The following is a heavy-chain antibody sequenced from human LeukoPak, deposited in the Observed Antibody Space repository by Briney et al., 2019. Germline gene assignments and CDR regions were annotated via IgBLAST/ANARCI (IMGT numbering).Heavy chain of an antibody. D-gene: IGHD3-3*01. V-gene: IGHV3-30*02. CDR2: IRYDGNNK. Sequence: QTGGSLRLSCAASGFTFNIYGMHWVRQAPGRGLEWVAFIRYDGNNKYYADSVKGRSTISRDNSKNTLYLQMNSLRAEDTAVYYCAKDRSLRFLEWSYFDYWGQGTLVTVSS. CDR1: GFTFNIYG. J-gene: IGHJ4*02. CDR3: AKDRSLRFLEWSYFDY.